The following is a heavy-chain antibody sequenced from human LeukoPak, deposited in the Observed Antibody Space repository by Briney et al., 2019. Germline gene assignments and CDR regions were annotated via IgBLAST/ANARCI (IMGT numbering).Heavy chain of an antibody. V-gene: IGHV3-30*18. CDR1: GFTFSSYG. CDR2: ISYDGSNK. CDR3: AKDLESEEMATADY. D-gene: IGHD5-24*01. J-gene: IGHJ4*02. Sequence: GGSLRLSCAASGFTFSSYGMHWVRQAPGKGLEWVAVISYDGSNKYYADSVKGRFTISRDNSKNTLYLQMNSLRAEDTAVYYCAKDLESEEMATADYWGQGTLVTVSS.